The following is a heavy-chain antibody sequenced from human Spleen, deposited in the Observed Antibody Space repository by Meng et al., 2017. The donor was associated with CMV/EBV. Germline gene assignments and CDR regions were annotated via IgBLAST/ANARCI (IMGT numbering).Heavy chain of an antibody. Sequence: GESLKISCAASRFTVSSNYMSWVRQAPGKGLQWVSLIYSGGSTYYADSVKGRFTISRDDSKNTLYLQMNSLRAGDTAVYYCARQRIGEYGMDVWGQGTTVTVSS. CDR2: IYSGGST. CDR3: ARQRIGEYGMDV. V-gene: IGHV3-66*04. J-gene: IGHJ6*02. CDR1: RFTVSSNY. D-gene: IGHD2-15*01.